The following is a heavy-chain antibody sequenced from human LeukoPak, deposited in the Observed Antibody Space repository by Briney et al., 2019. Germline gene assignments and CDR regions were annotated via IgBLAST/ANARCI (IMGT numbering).Heavy chain of an antibody. CDR3: AREVRDITWFDP. Sequence: PSETLSLTCTVSGGSISSGGYYWSWIRQHPGKGLEWIGYIYYSGSTYYNPSLKSRVTISVDTSKNQFSLKLSSVTAADTAVYHCAREVRDITWFDPWGQGTLVTVSS. D-gene: IGHD5-12*01. V-gene: IGHV4-31*03. CDR2: IYYSGST. CDR1: GGSISSGGYY. J-gene: IGHJ5*02.